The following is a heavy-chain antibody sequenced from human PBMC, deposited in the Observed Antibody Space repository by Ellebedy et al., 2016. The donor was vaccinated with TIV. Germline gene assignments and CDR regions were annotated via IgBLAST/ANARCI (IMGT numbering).Heavy chain of an antibody. CDR2: ISSSGSTI. D-gene: IGHD2-15*01. CDR1: GFTFSDYY. V-gene: IGHV3-11*01. Sequence: GESLKISXGASGFTFSDYYMSWIRQAPGKGLEWVSYISSSGSTIYYADSVKGRFTISRDNAKNTLYLHMNSLRAEDTAVYYCAKKGYCTDGSCPRDLFYFDYWGQGTLVTVSS. J-gene: IGHJ4*02. CDR3: AKKGYCTDGSCPRDLFYFDY.